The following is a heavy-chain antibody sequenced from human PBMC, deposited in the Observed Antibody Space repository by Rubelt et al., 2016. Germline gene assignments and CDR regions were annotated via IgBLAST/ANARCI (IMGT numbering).Heavy chain of an antibody. D-gene: IGHD3-22*01. CDR3: AKDLTNYSDSSGSL. CDR2: ISGSGGST. J-gene: IGHJ4*02. V-gene: IGHV3-23*01. Sequence: EWVSAISGSGGSTYYADSVKGRFTISRDNSKNTLYLQMNSLRAEDTAVYYCAKDLTNYSDSSGSLWGQGTLVTVSS.